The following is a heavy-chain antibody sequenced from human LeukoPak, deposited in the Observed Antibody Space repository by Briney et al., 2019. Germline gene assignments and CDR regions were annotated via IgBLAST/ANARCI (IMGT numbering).Heavy chain of an antibody. CDR3: ARDDCSSTSCYALDY. J-gene: IGHJ4*02. D-gene: IGHD2-2*01. V-gene: IGHV3-11*01. CDR2: ISSSGSTI. Sequence: GGSLRLSCAASGFTFSDYYMSWIRQAPGKGLEWVSYISSSGSTIYYADSVKGRFTISRDNAKNSLYLQMNSLRAEDTAVYYCARDDCSSTSCYALDYWGQGTLVTVSS. CDR1: GFTFSDYY.